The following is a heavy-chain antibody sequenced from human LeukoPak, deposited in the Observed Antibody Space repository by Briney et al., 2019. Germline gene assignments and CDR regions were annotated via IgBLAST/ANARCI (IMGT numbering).Heavy chain of an antibody. D-gene: IGHD1-26*01. V-gene: IGHV3-66*01. Sequence: PGGSLRLSCAVSGLXVSGNFMSWVRQAPGKGPEWVSVIYTSGITYYADSVRGRFTISRDNSKNTLYLQMDSLTAEDTAVYYCAKEDAGGTYSFDYWGQGTLVTVSS. CDR3: AKEDAGGTYSFDY. CDR1: GLXVSGNF. CDR2: IYTSGIT. J-gene: IGHJ4*02.